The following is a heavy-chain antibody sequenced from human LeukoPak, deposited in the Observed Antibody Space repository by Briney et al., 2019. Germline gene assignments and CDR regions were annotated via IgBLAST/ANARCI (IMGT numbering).Heavy chain of an antibody. CDR3: ARDPKYYDILTAYSYYFDY. CDR1: GGSFNGYY. D-gene: IGHD3-9*01. Sequence: PSETLSLTCAVYGGSFNGYYWNWMRQPPGKGLGWIGEITHSGSTNYNPSLKSRVTISVDKSKNQFSLKLTSMTAADTAVYYCARDPKYYDILTAYSYYFDYWGQGTLVTVSS. J-gene: IGHJ4*02. CDR2: ITHSGST. V-gene: IGHV4-34*01.